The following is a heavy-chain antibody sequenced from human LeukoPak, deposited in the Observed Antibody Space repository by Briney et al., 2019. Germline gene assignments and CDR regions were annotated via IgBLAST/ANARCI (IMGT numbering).Heavy chain of an antibody. Sequence: AGGSLRLSCAASGFTFSSYWMSWVRQAPGKGLEWVANIKQDGSEKYYVDSVKGRFTISRDNAKNSLYLQMNSLRAEDTAVYYCARDGPFIAVAGTDYWGQGTLVTVSS. D-gene: IGHD6-19*01. J-gene: IGHJ4*02. V-gene: IGHV3-7*01. CDR1: GFTFSSYW. CDR2: IKQDGSEK. CDR3: ARDGPFIAVAGTDY.